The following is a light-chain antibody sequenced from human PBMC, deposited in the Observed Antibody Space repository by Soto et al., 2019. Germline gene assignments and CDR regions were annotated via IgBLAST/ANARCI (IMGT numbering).Light chain of an antibody. Sequence: QAVLTQSSSASASLGSSVKLTCTLSSGHSSYIIAWHQQQPGKAPRYLMKLEGSGSYNKGSGVPDRFSGSSSGADRYLTISNLQSEDEADYYCETLDNNPHVVFVGGTKLTVL. CDR3: ETLDNNPHVV. V-gene: IGLV4-60*03. CDR1: SGHSSYI. J-gene: IGLJ2*01. CDR2: LEGSGSY.